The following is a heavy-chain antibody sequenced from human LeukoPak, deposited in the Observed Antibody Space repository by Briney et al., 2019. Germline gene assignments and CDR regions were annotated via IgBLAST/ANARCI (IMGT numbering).Heavy chain of an antibody. CDR3: TRLRGEYDILTGYHYYYYGMDV. Sequence: GGSLRLSCTASGFTFGDYAMSWVRQAPGKGLEWVGFIRSKAYGGTTEYAASVKGRFTISRDDSKSIAYLQMNSLKTEDTAVHYCTRLRGEYDILTGYHYYYYGMDVWGKGTTVTVSS. CDR1: GFTFGDYA. CDR2: IRSKAYGGTT. J-gene: IGHJ6*04. D-gene: IGHD3-9*01. V-gene: IGHV3-49*04.